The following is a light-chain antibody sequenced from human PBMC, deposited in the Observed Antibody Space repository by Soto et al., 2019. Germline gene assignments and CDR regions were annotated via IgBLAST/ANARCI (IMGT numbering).Light chain of an antibody. CDR3: SAWDASLNGYA. J-gene: IGLJ1*01. CDR1: SLNIGSKT. V-gene: IGLV1-44*01. Sequence: QSGLAQPPSASGTPGQRVTISCSGSSLNIGSKTVNWYQQLPGTAPKLLIYSNYQRPSGVPDRFSGSKSGTSASLAISGLQSEDEADYYCSAWDASLNGYAFGTGTKVTVL. CDR2: SNY.